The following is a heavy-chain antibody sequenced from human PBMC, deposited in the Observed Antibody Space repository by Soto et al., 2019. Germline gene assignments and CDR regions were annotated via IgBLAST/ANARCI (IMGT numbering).Heavy chain of an antibody. CDR1: GGSISSSSYY. Sequence: PSETLSLTCTVSGGSISSSSYYWGWIRQPPGKGLDWIGSIYYSGSTYYNPSLKSRVTISVDTSKNQFSLKLSSVTAADTDVYYCARQVGTYYDFWSGYSYYYGMDVWGQGTTVT. V-gene: IGHV4-39*01. CDR2: IYYSGST. CDR3: ARQVGTYYDFWSGYSYYYGMDV. D-gene: IGHD3-3*01. J-gene: IGHJ6*02.